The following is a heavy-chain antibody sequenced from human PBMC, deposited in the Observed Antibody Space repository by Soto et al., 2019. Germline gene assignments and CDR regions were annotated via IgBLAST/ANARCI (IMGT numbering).Heavy chain of an antibody. D-gene: IGHD3-16*01. CDR1: GASIRSYR. J-gene: IGHJ5*02. V-gene: IGHV4-4*07. CDR3: AKDVSSRRWFDP. Sequence: QVQLQESGPGLVKPSETLSLTCAVSGASIRSYRWSWIRQPAGKGLEWIGRMQHTGNTNYNPSLKSRVTMSVDTSKNQISLKMTSVTAADTAVYFCAKDVSSRRWFDPWGQGILVIVSS. CDR2: MQHTGNT.